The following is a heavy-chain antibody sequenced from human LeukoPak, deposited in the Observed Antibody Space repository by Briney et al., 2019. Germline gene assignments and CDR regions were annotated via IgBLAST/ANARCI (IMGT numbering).Heavy chain of an antibody. V-gene: IGHV4-31*03. CDR2: IYYSGST. D-gene: IGHD2-15*01. CDR3: ARAEGYCSGGSCYVLNYYYYGMDV. J-gene: IGHJ6*02. Sequence: SETLSLTCTVSGGSISSGGYYWSWIRQHPGKGLEWIGYIYYSGSTYYNPSLKSRVTISVDTSKNQFSLKLSSVTAADTAVYYCARAEGYCSGGSCYVLNYYYYGMDVWGQGTTVTVSS. CDR1: GGSISSGGYY.